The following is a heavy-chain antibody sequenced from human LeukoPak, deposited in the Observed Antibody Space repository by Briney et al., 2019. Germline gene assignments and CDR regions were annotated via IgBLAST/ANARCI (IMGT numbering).Heavy chain of an antibody. CDR1: GGSISSGDYY. V-gene: IGHV4-30-4*01. CDR2: IYYSGST. CDR3: ARGVHTAMLRDAFDI. J-gene: IGHJ3*02. Sequence: SQTLSLTCTVSGGSISSGDYYWSWIRQPPGKGLEWIGYIYYSGSTYYNPSLKSRVTISVDTSKNQFSLKLSSVTAADTAVYYCARGVHTAMLRDAFDIWGQGTMVTVSS. D-gene: IGHD5-18*01.